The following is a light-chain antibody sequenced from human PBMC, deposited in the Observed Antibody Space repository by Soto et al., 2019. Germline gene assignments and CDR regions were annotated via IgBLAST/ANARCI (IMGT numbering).Light chain of an antibody. V-gene: IGKV3-15*01. J-gene: IGKJ1*01. CDR1: QSVSGN. CDR2: GAS. CDR3: QQYSAWPLT. Sequence: EIVMTQSPVTLSVSPGERATLSCRSSQSVSGNYIAWYQQKPGQAPRLRIYGASTRATGIPGRFTGSGSGTEFSLSITSLQSEDVAVYYCQQYSAWPLTFVQGTTVEIK.